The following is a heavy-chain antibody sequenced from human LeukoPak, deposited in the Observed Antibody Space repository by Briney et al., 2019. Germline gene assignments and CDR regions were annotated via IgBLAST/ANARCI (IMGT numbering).Heavy chain of an antibody. CDR2: FDPEDGET. V-gene: IGHV1-24*01. CDR1: GYTLTELS. CDR3: ATVENCSSTSCYRAYGWFDP. D-gene: IGHD2-2*01. Sequence: GASVKVSCKVSGYTLTELSMHWVRQAPGKGLEWVGGFDPEDGETIYAQKFQGRVTMTEDTSTDTAYMELSSLRSEDTAVYYCATVENCSSTSCYRAYGWFDPWGQGTLVTVSS. J-gene: IGHJ5*02.